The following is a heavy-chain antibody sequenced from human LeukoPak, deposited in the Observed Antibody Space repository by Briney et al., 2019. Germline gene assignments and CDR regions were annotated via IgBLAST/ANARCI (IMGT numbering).Heavy chain of an antibody. CDR3: ARSLTKVRGYDY. V-gene: IGHV3-30*02. D-gene: IGHD3-10*01. J-gene: IGHJ4*02. Sequence: GGSLRLSCAASGFTFSSYGMSWVRQAPGKGLEWVTFIQYDGSNEYQADSVKGRFTISRDNSKNTMYLLMNSLRIEDTAVYYCARSLTKVRGYDYWGQGTLVTVSS. CDR1: GFTFSSYG. CDR2: IQYDGSNE.